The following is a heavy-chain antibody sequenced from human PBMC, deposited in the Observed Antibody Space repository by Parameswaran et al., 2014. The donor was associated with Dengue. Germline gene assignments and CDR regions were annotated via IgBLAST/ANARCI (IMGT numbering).Heavy chain of an antibody. D-gene: IGHD6-13*01. J-gene: IGHJ4*02. CDR3: ARVVIAAADRILYYFDY. Sequence: WVRQAPGQRLEWMGWINAGNGNTKYPQKFQGRVTITRDTSASTAYMELSSLRSEDTAVYYCARVVIAAADRILYYFDYWGQGTLVTVSS. CDR2: INAGNGNT. V-gene: IGHV1-3*01.